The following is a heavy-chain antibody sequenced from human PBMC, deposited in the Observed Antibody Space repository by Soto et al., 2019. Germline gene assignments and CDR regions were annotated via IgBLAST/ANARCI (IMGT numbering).Heavy chain of an antibody. CDR3: ASPRVGYYDSSGYDAFDI. V-gene: IGHV1-18*01. CDR2: ISAYNGNT. D-gene: IGHD3-22*01. Sequence: ASVKVSCKASGYTFTSYGISWVRQAPGQGLEWMGWISAYNGNTNYAQKLQGRVTMTTDTSTSTAYMELRSLRSDDKAVYYCASPRVGYYDSSGYDAFDIWGQGTMVTVSS. J-gene: IGHJ3*02. CDR1: GYTFTSYG.